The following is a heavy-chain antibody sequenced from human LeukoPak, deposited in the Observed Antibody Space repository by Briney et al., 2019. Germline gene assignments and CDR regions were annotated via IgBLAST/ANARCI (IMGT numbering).Heavy chain of an antibody. CDR2: INPNSGGT. J-gene: IGHJ5*02. CDR3: AREGDIVVVPAAHLFDP. Sequence: GASVKVSCKASGYAFTGYYMHWVRQAPGQGLEWMGWINPNSGGTNYAQKFQGRVTMTRDTSISTAYMELSGLRSDDTAVYYCAREGDIVVVPAAHLFDPWGQGTLVAVSS. D-gene: IGHD2-2*01. CDR1: GYAFTGYY. V-gene: IGHV1-2*02.